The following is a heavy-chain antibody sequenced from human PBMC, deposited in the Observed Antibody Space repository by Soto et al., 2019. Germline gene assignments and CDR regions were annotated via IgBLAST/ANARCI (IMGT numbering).Heavy chain of an antibody. V-gene: IGHV4-61*01. J-gene: IGHJ4*02. CDR1: GGSVSIGTYY. CDR3: TRGGDAYKNGH. CDR2: IHYSGST. Sequence: QVQLQESGPGLVKPSETLSLTCTVPGGSVSIGTYYWSWIRQPPGKGLEWIGFIHYSGSTNYNPSHSSRVTMSVDTSKNQFSLKLTSVNAADTAVYYCTRGGDAYKNGHWGQGTLVTVSS. D-gene: IGHD2-21*01.